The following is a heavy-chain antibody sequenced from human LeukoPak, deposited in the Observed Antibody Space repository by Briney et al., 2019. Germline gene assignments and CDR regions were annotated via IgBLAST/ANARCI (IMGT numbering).Heavy chain of an antibody. J-gene: IGHJ4*02. CDR1: GFTFSAYY. Sequence: GGSLRLSCEASGFTFSAYYMNWVRQAPGEGLEWVSSISGSSSYIYYADSVKGRFTISRDNAKNSLYLQMNSLRAEDTAVYYCAGYYRDYNDYWGQGTPVTVSS. CDR3: AGYYRDYNDY. D-gene: IGHD3-16*02. V-gene: IGHV3-21*01. CDR2: ISGSSSYI.